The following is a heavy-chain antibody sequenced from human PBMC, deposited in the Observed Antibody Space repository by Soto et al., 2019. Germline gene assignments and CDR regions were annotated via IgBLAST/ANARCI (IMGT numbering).Heavy chain of an antibody. CDR3: ARARVDDSSAGLYYFDY. CDR1: GNTFTSYA. Sequence: APGKVSWKGSGNTFTSYAMHWGGQAPGQNLEWMGWINAGNGNTKYSQKFQGRVTITRDTSASTAYMELSSLRSEDTAVYYCARARVDDSSAGLYYFDYWGQGTLVTVSS. CDR2: INAGNGNT. V-gene: IGHV1-3*01. J-gene: IGHJ4*02. D-gene: IGHD3-22*01.